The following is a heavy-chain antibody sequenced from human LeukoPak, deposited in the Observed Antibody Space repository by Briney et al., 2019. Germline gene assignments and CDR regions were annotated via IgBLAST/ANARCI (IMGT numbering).Heavy chain of an antibody. J-gene: IGHJ4*02. V-gene: IGHV3-53*01. D-gene: IGHD3-22*01. Sequence: GGSLRLSCAASGFTVSSNYMSWVRQAPGKGLEWVSVIYSGGSTYYADSVKGRFTISRDNSKNTLYLQMNSPRAEDTAVYYCAREGPSYYDSSDQGGYFDYWGQGTLVTVSS. CDR1: GFTVSSNY. CDR3: AREGPSYYDSSDQGGYFDY. CDR2: IYSGGST.